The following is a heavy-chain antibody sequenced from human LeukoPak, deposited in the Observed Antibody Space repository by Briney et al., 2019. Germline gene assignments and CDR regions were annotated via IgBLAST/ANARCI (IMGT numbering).Heavy chain of an antibody. CDR3: AKATYSSGWYGAFDI. CDR1: GFTFDDYA. V-gene: IGHV3-9*01. J-gene: IGHJ3*02. D-gene: IGHD6-19*01. Sequence: PGGSLRFSCAASGFTFDDYAMHWVRQAPGKGLEWVSGISWNSGSIGYADSVKGRFTISRDNAKNSLYLQMNSLRAEDTALYYCAKATYSSGWYGAFDIWGQGTMVTVSS. CDR2: ISWNSGSI.